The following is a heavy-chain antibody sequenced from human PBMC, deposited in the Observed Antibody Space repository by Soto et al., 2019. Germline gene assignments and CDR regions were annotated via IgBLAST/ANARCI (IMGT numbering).Heavy chain of an antibody. CDR1: GYTFTGYY. V-gene: IGHV1-2*04. Sequence: ASVKVSCKASGYTFTGYYMHWVRQAPGQGLEWMGWINPNSGGTNYSQKFQGWVTMTRDTSVSTAYMELSRLRSEDTAVYYCGLSSRGYSSGWYVSWGQGTLVTVSS. CDR2: INPNSGGT. J-gene: IGHJ5*01. D-gene: IGHD6-19*01. CDR3: GLSSRGYSSGWYVS.